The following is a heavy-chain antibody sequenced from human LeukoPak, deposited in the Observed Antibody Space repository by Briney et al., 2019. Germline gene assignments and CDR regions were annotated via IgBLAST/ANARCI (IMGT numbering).Heavy chain of an antibody. J-gene: IGHJ5*02. Sequence: GGSLRLSCAASGFTFSSYSMNWVRQAPGKGLEWVSYISSSSSTIYYADSVKGRFTISRDNAKNSLYLQMNSLRAEDTAVYYSAQDVSSGSGSCPPIWLGPWGTGILVT. CDR2: ISSSSSTI. CDR1: GFTFSSYS. D-gene: IGHD3-10*01. CDR3: AQDVSSGSGSCPPIWLGP. V-gene: IGHV3-48*04.